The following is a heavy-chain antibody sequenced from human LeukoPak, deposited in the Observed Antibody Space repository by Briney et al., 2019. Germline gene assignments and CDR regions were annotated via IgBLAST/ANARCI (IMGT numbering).Heavy chain of an antibody. Sequence: GGSLRLSSAASGFTFSSYAMSWVRQAPGKGLEWVSAISGSGGSTYYADSVKGRFTISRDNSKNTLYLQMNSLRAEDTAVYYCAKDALDAMDYGDLSPGVGYYYYMDVWGKGTTVTVSS. CDR1: GFTFSSYA. J-gene: IGHJ6*03. D-gene: IGHD4-17*01. CDR3: AKDALDAMDYGDLSPGVGYYYYMDV. V-gene: IGHV3-23*01. CDR2: ISGSGGST.